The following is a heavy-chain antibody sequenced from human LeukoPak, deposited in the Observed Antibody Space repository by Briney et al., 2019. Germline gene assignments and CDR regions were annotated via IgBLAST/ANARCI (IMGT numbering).Heavy chain of an antibody. Sequence: SETLSLTCTVSGGSISSSSYYWGWIRQPPGKGLEWIGSIYYSGITYYNPSLKSRVTISVDTSKNQFSLKLSSVTAADTAVYYCARQQYYDILTGPLDYWGQGTLVTVSS. CDR2: IYYSGIT. J-gene: IGHJ4*02. D-gene: IGHD3-9*01. V-gene: IGHV4-39*01. CDR1: GGSISSSSYY. CDR3: ARQQYYDILTGPLDY.